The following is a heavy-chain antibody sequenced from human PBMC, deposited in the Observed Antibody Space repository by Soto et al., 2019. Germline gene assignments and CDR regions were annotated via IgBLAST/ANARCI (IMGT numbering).Heavy chain of an antibody. J-gene: IGHJ4*02. Sequence: QVQLVESGGGVVQPGRSLRLSCAASGLTFSRYGMHWVRQAPGRGLEWVAVIWYDGSNIYYADSVKGRFTISRDNSKDTLDLQMNSLRAEDTAVYYCARDREQWLVGYYFDYWGQGTLVTVSS. CDR3: ARDREQWLVGYYFDY. V-gene: IGHV3-33*01. CDR1: GLTFSRYG. CDR2: IWYDGSNI. D-gene: IGHD6-19*01.